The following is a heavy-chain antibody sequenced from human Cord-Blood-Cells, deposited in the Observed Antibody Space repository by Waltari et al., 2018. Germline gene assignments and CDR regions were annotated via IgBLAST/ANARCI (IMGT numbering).Heavy chain of an antibody. D-gene: IGHD1-26*01. CDR1: GYTLAELS. V-gene: IGHV1-24*01. CDR3: ATLGSYHDAFDI. J-gene: IGHJ3*02. Sequence: QVQLVQSGAEVKKPGASVKVSCKVSGYTLAELSLHRVRQALGKGLEWMGGFDPEDGETIYAQKFQGRVTMTEDTSTDTAYMELSSLRSEDTAVYYCATLGSYHDAFDIWGQGTMVTVSS. CDR2: FDPEDGET.